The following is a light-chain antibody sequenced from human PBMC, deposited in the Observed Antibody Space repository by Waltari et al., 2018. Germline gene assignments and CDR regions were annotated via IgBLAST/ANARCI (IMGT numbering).Light chain of an antibody. CDR1: SSDVGASNS. CDR3: SSYTGSTNNLYV. V-gene: IGLV2-8*01. CDR2: DVT. Sequence: QSALTQPTSASGSPGQSVAISCTGTSSDVGASNSVPWSQQHPGKAPKLIIYDVTKRPSGVPDRFSGSKSGNTASLTVSGLQADDEADYHCSSYTGSTNNLYVFGTGTKVTVL. J-gene: IGLJ1*01.